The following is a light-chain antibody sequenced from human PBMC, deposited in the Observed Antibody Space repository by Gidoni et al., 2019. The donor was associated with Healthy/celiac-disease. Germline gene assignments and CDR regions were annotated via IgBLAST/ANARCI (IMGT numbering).Light chain of an antibody. J-gene: IGKJ4*01. CDR3: QWYYSYPLLT. Sequence: AIRMSQSTSSFSASTGDRVTITCRGSQGIRNYLALYQQKPGKAPKLLIYAASTFQRVVPSLFSGSGSGTDFTLTISCLQSEDFATYYCQWYYSYPLLTFGGGTKLEIK. CDR1: QGIRNY. CDR2: AAS. V-gene: IGKV1-8*01.